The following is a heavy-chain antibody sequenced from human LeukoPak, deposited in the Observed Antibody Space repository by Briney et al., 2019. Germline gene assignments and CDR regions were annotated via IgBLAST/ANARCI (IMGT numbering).Heavy chain of an antibody. CDR1: GFTVSSDY. CDR3: ARGRFSSGYYYPFDF. Sequence: GGSLRLSCAASGFTVSSDYMSWGRQAPGKGLEFVSVIYSGGTTFYADSMKGRFTISRDNSKSTLFLQMSNLRAEDTAIYYCARGRFSSGYYYPFDFWGQGTLVTVSS. J-gene: IGHJ4*02. CDR2: IYSGGTT. V-gene: IGHV3-66*01. D-gene: IGHD3-22*01.